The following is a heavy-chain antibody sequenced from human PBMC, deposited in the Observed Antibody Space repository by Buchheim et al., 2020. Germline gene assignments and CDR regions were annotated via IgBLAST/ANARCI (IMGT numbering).Heavy chain of an antibody. CDR1: GGSFSGYY. D-gene: IGHD2-2*01. J-gene: IGHJ6*02. Sequence: QVQLQQWGAGLLKPSETLSLTCAVYGGSFSGYYWSWIRQPPGKGLEWIGEINHSGSTNYNPSPKSRVTISVDTSKNQFSLKLSSVTAADTAVYYCARENFRIVVVPAAMRYYYYGMDVWGQGTT. V-gene: IGHV4-34*01. CDR3: ARENFRIVVVPAAMRYYYYGMDV. CDR2: INHSGST.